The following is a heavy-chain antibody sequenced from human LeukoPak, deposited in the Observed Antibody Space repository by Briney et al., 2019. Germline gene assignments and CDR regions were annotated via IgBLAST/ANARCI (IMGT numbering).Heavy chain of an antibody. J-gene: IGHJ4*02. CDR1: GFTFSNAW. CDR2: IKSKTDGGTT. Sequence: GGSLRLSCAASGFTFSNAWMSWVRQAPGKGLEWVGRIKSKTDGGTTDYAAPVKGRFTISRDDSKNTLYLQMNSLKTEDTAVYYCTTASEDSSGSVFDYWGQGTLVTVSS. CDR3: TTASEDSSGSVFDY. D-gene: IGHD3-22*01. V-gene: IGHV3-15*01.